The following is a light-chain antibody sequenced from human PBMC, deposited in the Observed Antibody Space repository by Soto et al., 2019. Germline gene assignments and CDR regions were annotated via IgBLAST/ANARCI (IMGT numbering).Light chain of an antibody. CDR3: QQYNGYRWT. V-gene: IGKV1-5*03. Sequence: DVQMTQSASTLSASVGDRVTITCRTSQSISNWLAWYQQKPGKAPKIMIYKTSSLESGVPSRFSGSGYGTEFNLTISSLQPDDFATYYCQQYNGYRWTFGQGTKVDIK. CDR1: QSISNW. CDR2: KTS. J-gene: IGKJ1*01.